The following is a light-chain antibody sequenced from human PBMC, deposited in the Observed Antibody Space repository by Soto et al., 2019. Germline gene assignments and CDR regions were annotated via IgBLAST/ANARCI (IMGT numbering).Light chain of an antibody. J-gene: IGLJ2*01. CDR3: PSYDSCLSGVL. Sequence: QSVLTQPPSVSGAPGQRVTISCTGSSSNIGAGYDVHWYQQLPGTAPKLLIYGNSNRPSGVPDRFAGSKSGTSASLAITGLQAEDEADYYCPSYDSCLSGVLFGGGTNLTVL. V-gene: IGLV1-40*01. CDR1: SSNIGAGYD. CDR2: GNS.